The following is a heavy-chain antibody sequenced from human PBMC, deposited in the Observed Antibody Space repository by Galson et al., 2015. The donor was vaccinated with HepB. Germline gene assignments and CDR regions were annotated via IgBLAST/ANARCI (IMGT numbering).Heavy chain of an antibody. V-gene: IGHV6-1*01. J-gene: IGHJ3*02. D-gene: IGHD1-7*01. CDR1: GDSVSSNSAA. CDR3: ARDELELPQAFDI. CDR2: TYYRSKWYN. Sequence: CAISGDSVSSNSAAWNWIRQPPSRGLEWLGRTYYRSKWYNDYAVSVKSRITINPDTSKNQFSLQLNSVTPEDTAVYYCARDELELPQAFDIWGQGTMVTVSS.